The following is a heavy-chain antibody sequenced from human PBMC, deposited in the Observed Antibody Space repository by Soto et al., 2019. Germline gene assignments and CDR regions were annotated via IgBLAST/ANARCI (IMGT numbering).Heavy chain of an antibody. CDR1: GGTFSSYA. Sequence: SVKVSCKASGGTFSSYAISWVRQAPGQGLEWMGGIIPIFGTANYAQKFQGRVTITADKSTSTAYMELGSLRSEDTAVYYCAEAVVVTAHDAFDIWGQGTMVTVSS. CDR3: AEAVVVTAHDAFDI. CDR2: IIPIFGTA. D-gene: IGHD2-21*02. J-gene: IGHJ3*02. V-gene: IGHV1-69*06.